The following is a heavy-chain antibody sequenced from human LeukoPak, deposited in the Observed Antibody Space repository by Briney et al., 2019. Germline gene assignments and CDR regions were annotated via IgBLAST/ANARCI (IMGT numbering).Heavy chain of an antibody. CDR2: IYYSGST. Sequence: SETLSLTCTVSGGSTSSYYWSWIRQPPGKGLEWIGYIYYSGSTNYNPSLKSRVTISVDTSKNQFSLRLSSVTAADTAVYYCARHGYSYDYWGQGTLVTVSS. V-gene: IGHV4-59*08. J-gene: IGHJ4*02. CDR1: GGSTSSYY. D-gene: IGHD5-18*01. CDR3: ARHGYSYDY.